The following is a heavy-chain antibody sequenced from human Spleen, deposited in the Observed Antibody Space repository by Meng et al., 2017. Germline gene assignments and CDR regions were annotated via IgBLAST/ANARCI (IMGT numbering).Heavy chain of an antibody. Sequence: GGSLRLSCAASGFTFDDYAMHWVRQAPGKSLEWVSLISWDGGSTYYADSVKGRFTISRDNSKNSLYLQMNSLRAEDTALYYCAKDGRAYGSYFDYWGQGMLVTVSS. V-gene: IGHV3-43D*03. J-gene: IGHJ4*02. CDR3: AKDGRAYGSYFDY. D-gene: IGHD4-17*01. CDR1: GFTFDDYA. CDR2: ISWDGGST.